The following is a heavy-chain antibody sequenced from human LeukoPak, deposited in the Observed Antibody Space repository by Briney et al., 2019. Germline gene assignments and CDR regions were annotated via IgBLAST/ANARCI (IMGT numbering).Heavy chain of an antibody. D-gene: IGHD3-10*01. Sequence: SEILSLTCTVSGGSISSYYWSWIRQPPGKGLEWIGYIYYSGSTNFNPFLKSRVTISVDTSKNQFSLKLSSVTAADTAVYYCARVLFYYGSRSYYPWGFDYWGQGTLVTVSS. J-gene: IGHJ4*02. V-gene: IGHV4-59*01. CDR2: IYYSGST. CDR1: GGSISSYY. CDR3: ARVLFYYGSRSYYPWGFDY.